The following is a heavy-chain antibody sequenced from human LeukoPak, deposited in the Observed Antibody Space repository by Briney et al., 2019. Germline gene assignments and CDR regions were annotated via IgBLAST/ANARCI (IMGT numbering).Heavy chain of an antibody. CDR3: ARDVLPCNGGSCYSGGGY. CDR2: IYSGGST. Sequence: GGSLRLSCAASGFTVSSNYMSWVRQAPGKGLEWVSVIYSGGSTYYADSVKGRFTISRDNAKNSLYLQMNSLRAEDTAVYYCARDVLPCNGGSCYSGGGYWGQGTLVTVSS. J-gene: IGHJ4*02. D-gene: IGHD2-15*01. V-gene: IGHV3-66*01. CDR1: GFTVSSNY.